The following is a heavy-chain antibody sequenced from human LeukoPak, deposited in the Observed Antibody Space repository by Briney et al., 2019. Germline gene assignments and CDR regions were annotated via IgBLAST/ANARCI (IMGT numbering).Heavy chain of an antibody. V-gene: IGHV1-2*02. CDR3: ARGLRGGWDFDY. J-gene: IGHJ4*02. CDR1: GYTFTSYG. CDR2: INPNSGGT. Sequence: ASVKVSCKASGYTFTSYGISWVRQAPGQGLEWMGWINPNSGGTNYAQKFQGRVTMTRDTSISTAYMELSRLRSDDTAVYYCARGLRGGWDFDYWGQGTLVTVSS. D-gene: IGHD6-19*01.